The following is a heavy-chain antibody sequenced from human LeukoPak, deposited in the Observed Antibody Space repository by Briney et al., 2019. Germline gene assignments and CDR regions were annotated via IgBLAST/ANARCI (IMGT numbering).Heavy chain of an antibody. J-gene: IGHJ4*02. D-gene: IGHD7-27*01. V-gene: IGHV4-34*01. Sequence: SETLSLTCAVYGGSFSSYYWSWIRQTPGKGLERIGEINHSGSTNYNLSLKSRVTISVDTSKNQFSLKLSAVTAAETAVYYCARAQAAGDGHYFDFWGQGTLVTVSS. CDR1: GGSFSSYY. CDR3: ARAQAAGDGHYFDF. CDR2: INHSGST.